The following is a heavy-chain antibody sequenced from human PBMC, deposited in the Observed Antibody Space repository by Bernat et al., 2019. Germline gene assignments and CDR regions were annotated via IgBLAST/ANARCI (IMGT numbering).Heavy chain of an antibody. J-gene: IGHJ4*02. CDR3: LSRGDPIGY. V-gene: IGHV3-30-3*01. Sequence: QVQLVESGGGVVQPGRSLRLSCAASGFTSSSYAMHWVRQAPGKGLEWVAVISYDGSNKYYADSVKGRFTISRDNSKNTLYLQMNSLRAEDTAVYYCLSRGDPIGYWGQGTLVTVSS. CDR1: GFTSSSYA. D-gene: IGHD2/OR15-2a*01. CDR2: ISYDGSNK.